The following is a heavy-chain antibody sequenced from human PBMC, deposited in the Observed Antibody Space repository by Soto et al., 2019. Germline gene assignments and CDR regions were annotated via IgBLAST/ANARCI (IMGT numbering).Heavy chain of an antibody. CDR1: AFTFSSYA. D-gene: IGHD3-16*02. V-gene: IGHV3-23*01. CDR2: ISGSGSST. Sequence: EVHLLESGGGLVQPGGSLRLSCAASAFTFSSYAMSWVRQAPGKGLEWVSAISGSGSSTYSADSVKGRFTISRDNSENTLYLQMNSLRADDTAVYYCARPLGSYLYFDYWGQGTLVTVSS. J-gene: IGHJ4*02. CDR3: ARPLGSYLYFDY.